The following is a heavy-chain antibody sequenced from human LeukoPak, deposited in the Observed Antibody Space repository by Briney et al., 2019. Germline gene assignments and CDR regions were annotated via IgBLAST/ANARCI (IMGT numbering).Heavy chain of an antibody. CDR3: ARGATDTTRWFDP. Sequence: GGSLRLSCAASGFSFNTYSMTWVRQAPGKGLEWVSIISRTSESTFYADSVKGRFTISRDNAKNSLYLQMNGLRADDTATYYCARGATDTTRWFDPWGQGTLVTISS. CDR1: GFSFNTYS. D-gene: IGHD1-7*01. V-gene: IGHV3-21*01. CDR2: ISRTSEST. J-gene: IGHJ5*02.